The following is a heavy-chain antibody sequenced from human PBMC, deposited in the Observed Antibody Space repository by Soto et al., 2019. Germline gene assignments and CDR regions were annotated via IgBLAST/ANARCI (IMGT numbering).Heavy chain of an antibody. J-gene: IGHJ4*02. CDR1: GFTFSSYG. CDR2: IWYDGSNK. CDR3: ARTGFTYYDILTGNERQYYFDY. D-gene: IGHD3-9*01. Sequence: GGSLRLSCAASGFTFSSYGMHWVRQAPGKGLEWVAVIWYDGSNKYYADSVKGRFTISRDNSKNTLYLQMNSLRAEDTAVYYCARTGFTYYDILTGNERQYYFDYWGQGTLVTVSS. V-gene: IGHV3-33*01.